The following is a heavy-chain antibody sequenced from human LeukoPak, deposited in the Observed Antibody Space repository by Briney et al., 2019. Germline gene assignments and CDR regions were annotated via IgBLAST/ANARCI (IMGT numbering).Heavy chain of an antibody. D-gene: IGHD2-2*01. V-gene: IGHV4-31*03. J-gene: IGHJ6*02. CDR2: IYYSGST. CDR3: ARNTPSQVVPAAMLHYYYYGMDV. CDR1: GGSISSGGYY. Sequence: PSQTLSLTCTVSGGSISSGGYYWSWIRQHPGKGLEWIGYIYYSGSTYYNLSLKSRVTISVDTSKNQFSLKLSSVTAADTAVYYCARNTPSQVVPAAMLHYYYYGMDVWGQGTTVTVSS.